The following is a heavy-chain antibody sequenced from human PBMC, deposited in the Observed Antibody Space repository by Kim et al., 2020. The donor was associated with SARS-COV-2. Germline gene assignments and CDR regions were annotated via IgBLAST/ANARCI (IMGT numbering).Heavy chain of an antibody. D-gene: IGHD3-22*01. CDR2: VHHNGNT. CDR1: RDSISDYY. CDR3: ARKRADSTGFIDY. Sequence: SESLSLTCTVSRDSISDYYWSWIRQPPGKGLEWIGYVHHNGNTNYSPSLKSRGTIAVHTSKTQFFLMQTSVTAADTAGYYCARKRADSTGFIDYWGQGVRVTVSS. J-gene: IGHJ4*02. V-gene: IGHV4-59*01.